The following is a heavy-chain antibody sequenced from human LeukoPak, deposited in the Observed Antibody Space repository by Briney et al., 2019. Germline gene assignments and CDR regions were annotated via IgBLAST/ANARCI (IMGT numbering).Heavy chain of an antibody. Sequence: SETLSLTCTASGGSISSYYWSWIRQPPGKGLEWIGYIYYSGSTNYNPSLKSRVTISVDTSKNQFSLKLSSVTAADTAVYYCARRRGYYYGMDVWGQGTTVTVSS. D-gene: IGHD3-10*01. J-gene: IGHJ6*02. V-gene: IGHV4-59*01. CDR3: ARRRGYYYGMDV. CDR1: GGSISSYY. CDR2: IYYSGST.